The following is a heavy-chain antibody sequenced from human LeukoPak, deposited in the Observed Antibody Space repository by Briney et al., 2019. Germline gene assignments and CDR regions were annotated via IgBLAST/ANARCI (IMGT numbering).Heavy chain of an antibody. D-gene: IGHD6-13*01. CDR2: IYYSGST. CDR3: ARASWASDAFDI. Sequence: SETLSLTCTVSGGSISSYYWSWIRQPPGKGLEWIGYIYYSGSTNYNPSLKSRVTISVDTSKNQFSLKLSSVTAADTAVYHCARASWASDAFDIWGQGTMVTVSS. V-gene: IGHV4-59*01. J-gene: IGHJ3*02. CDR1: GGSISSYY.